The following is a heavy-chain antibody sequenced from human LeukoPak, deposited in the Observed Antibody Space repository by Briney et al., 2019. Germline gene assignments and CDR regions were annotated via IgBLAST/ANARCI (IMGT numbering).Heavy chain of an antibody. CDR3: AGGIVGATLDY. D-gene: IGHD1-26*01. CDR2: IKQDGSEK. CDR1: GFTFSSYW. V-gene: IGHV3-7*04. J-gene: IGHJ4*02. Sequence: PGGSLRLSCAASGFTFSSYWMSWVRQAPGKGLGWVANIKQDGSEKYYVDSVKGRFTISRDNARNSLYLQMNSLRAEDTAVYYCAGGIVGATLDYWGQGTLVTVSS.